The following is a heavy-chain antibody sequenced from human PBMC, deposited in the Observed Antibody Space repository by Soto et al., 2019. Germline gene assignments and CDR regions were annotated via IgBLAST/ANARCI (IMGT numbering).Heavy chain of an antibody. CDR3: ARAMTTGTSDFDY. V-gene: IGHV1-2*04. Sequence: ASVKVSCKASGGTCSIYSISWVRQAPGQGLEWMGWINPNSGGTNYAQKFQGWVTMTRDTSISTAYMELSRLRSDDTAVYYCARAMTTGTSDFDYWGQGTLVSVSS. J-gene: IGHJ4*02. CDR2: INPNSGGT. CDR1: GGTCSIYS. D-gene: IGHD4-17*01.